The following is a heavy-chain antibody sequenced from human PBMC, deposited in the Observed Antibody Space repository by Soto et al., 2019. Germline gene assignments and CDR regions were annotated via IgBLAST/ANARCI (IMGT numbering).Heavy chain of an antibody. CDR2: IIPIFGTA. CDR3: ARDSGTIAARRKNNWFDP. Sequence: QVQLVQSGAEVKKPGSSVKVSCKASGGTFSSYAISWVRQAPGQGLEWMGGIIPIFGTANYAQKFQGRVTMTRDTSTSTVYMELSSLRSEDTAVYYCARDSGTIAARRKNNWFDPWGQGTLVTVSS. D-gene: IGHD6-6*01. J-gene: IGHJ5*02. CDR1: GGTFSSYA. V-gene: IGHV1-69*06.